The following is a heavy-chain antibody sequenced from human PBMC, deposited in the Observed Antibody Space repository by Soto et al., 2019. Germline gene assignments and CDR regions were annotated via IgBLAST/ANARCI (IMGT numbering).Heavy chain of an antibody. CDR3: ARDRDDYGSGNYYSRFDF. V-gene: IGHV1-69*01. CDR2: IIPIFGTP. CDR1: GGIFSTYA. J-gene: IGHJ4*02. D-gene: IGHD3-10*01. Sequence: VQLVQSGAEVKKPGSSVKVSCKASGGIFSTYAISWLRQAPGQGLEWMGGIIPIFGTPNYAQKFQGRGTITADESTSTANMDLSRVRSEDTAVYYCARDRDDYGSGNYYSRFDFWGQGTLVTVSS.